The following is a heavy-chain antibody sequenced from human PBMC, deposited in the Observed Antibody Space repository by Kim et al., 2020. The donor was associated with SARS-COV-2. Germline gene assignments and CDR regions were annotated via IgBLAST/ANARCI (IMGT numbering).Heavy chain of an antibody. CDR3: ARAYSSGWVRGLYYFDY. J-gene: IGHJ4*02. CDR1: GYTFTGYY. D-gene: IGHD6-19*01. CDR2: INPHSGGT. V-gene: IGHV1-2*06. Sequence: ASVKVSCKASGYTFTGYYMHWVRQAPGQGLEWMGRINPHSGGTNYAQKFQGRVTMTRDTSISTAYMELSRLRSDDTAVYYCARAYSSGWVRGLYYFDYWGQGTLVTVSS.